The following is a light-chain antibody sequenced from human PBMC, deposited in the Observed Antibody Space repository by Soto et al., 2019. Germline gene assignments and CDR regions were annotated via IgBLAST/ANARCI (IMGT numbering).Light chain of an antibody. CDR2: DVN. Sequence: QSALTQPRSVSGSPGQSVTISCTGASSDVGAYNYVSWYQQHPDRAPKFMIYDVNNRPSGVPDRFPGSKSGNTASLTISGLQAEDEGVYYCCSYAGGLTWVFGGGTKLTVL. CDR3: CSYAGGLTWV. V-gene: IGLV2-11*01. CDR1: SSDVGAYNY. J-gene: IGLJ3*02.